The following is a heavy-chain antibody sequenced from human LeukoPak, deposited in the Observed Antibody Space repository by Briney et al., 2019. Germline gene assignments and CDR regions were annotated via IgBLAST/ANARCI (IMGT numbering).Heavy chain of an antibody. CDR3: ARHLYVSPFDY. CDR2: IYYSGST. J-gene: IGHJ4*02. CDR1: GGSISSYY. D-gene: IGHD3-16*01. Sequence: SETLSLTCTVSGGSISSYYWSWIRQPPGKGLEWIGYIYYSGSTNYNPSLKSRVTISVDTSKNQFSLKLSSVTAADTAVYYCARHLYVSPFDYWGQGTLVTVSS. V-gene: IGHV4-59*08.